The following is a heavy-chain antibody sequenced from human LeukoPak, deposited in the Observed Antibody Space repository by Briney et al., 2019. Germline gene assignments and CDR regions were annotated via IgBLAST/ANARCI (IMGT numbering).Heavy chain of an antibody. V-gene: IGHV1-2*02. CDR1: GYTFIGSY. D-gene: IGHD5-12*01. Sequence: ASVKVSCRASGYTFIGSYMHWLRQAPGQGLEWMGWINPNSGGTSYPQRFQGRVTMTRDTSITTAYMELTSLRSDDTAVYYRARGGYDYYFDYWGQGTLVTVSS. CDR2: INPNSGGT. J-gene: IGHJ4*02. CDR3: ARGGYDYYFDY.